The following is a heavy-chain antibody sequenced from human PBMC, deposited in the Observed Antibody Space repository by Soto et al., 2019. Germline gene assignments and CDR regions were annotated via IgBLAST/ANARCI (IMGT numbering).Heavy chain of an antibody. CDR3: AREGITMVRGFWGYYGMDV. Sequence: QVQLVQSGAEVKKPGSSVKVSCKASGGTFSSYAISWVRQAPGQGLEWMGGILPIFGTANYAQKFQGRVTVTAEESTSTAYMELSSLRSEDTAVYYCAREGITMVRGFWGYYGMDVWGQGTTVTVSS. D-gene: IGHD3-10*01. J-gene: IGHJ6*02. V-gene: IGHV1-69*01. CDR1: GGTFSSYA. CDR2: ILPIFGTA.